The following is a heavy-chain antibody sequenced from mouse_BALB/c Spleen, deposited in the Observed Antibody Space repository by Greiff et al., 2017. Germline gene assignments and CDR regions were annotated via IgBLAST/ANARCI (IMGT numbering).Heavy chain of an antibody. CDR3: ARERGTQEYYGYFDV. D-gene: IGHD3-1*01. CDR1: GFTFTSYC. Sequence: QVQLKESGAELAKPGASVKMSCKASGFTFTSYCMHWVKQRPGQGLEWIGYINPSTGYTEYNQKFKDKATLTADKSSSTAYMQLSSLTSEDSAVYYCARERGTQEYYGYFDVWGAGTTVTVSS. J-gene: IGHJ1*01. V-gene: IGHV1-7*01. CDR2: INPSTGYT.